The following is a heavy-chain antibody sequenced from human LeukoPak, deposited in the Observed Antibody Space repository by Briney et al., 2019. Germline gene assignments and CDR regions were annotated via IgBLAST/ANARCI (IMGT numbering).Heavy chain of an antibody. J-gene: IGHJ6*02. CDR1: GFTFSDHH. CDR2: NRNKANSYTT. Sequence: GGSLRLSCAASGFTFSDHHMDWVRQATGKGREWVGRNRNKANSYTTEYAASVKGRFTISRDDSKISLYMQMNSLKTEDTAVYYCARGNGYFDSLNYYSYGMDVWGQGTTVTVSS. CDR3: ARGNGYFDSLNYYSYGMDV. D-gene: IGHD3-9*01. V-gene: IGHV3-72*01.